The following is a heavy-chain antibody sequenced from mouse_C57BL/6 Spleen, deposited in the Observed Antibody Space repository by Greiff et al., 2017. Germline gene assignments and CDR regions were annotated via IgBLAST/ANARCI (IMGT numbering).Heavy chain of an antibody. D-gene: IGHD3-2*02. CDR2: ISYDGSN. V-gene: IGHV3-6*01. CDR3: ARDEALAY. CDR1: GYSITSGYY. J-gene: IGHJ3*01. Sequence: EVKLQESGPGLVKPSQSLSLTCSVTGYSITSGYYWNWIRQFPGNQLEWMGYISYDGSNNYNPSLQKRISITRDTSKNQFFRKLNSVTTEDTSTYYCARDEALAYWGQGTLVTVSA.